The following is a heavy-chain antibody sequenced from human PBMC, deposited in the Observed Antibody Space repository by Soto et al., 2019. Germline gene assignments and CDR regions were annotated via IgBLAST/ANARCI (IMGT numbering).Heavy chain of an antibody. CDR1: GGSISSSSYY. V-gene: IGHV4-39*01. D-gene: IGHD3-3*01. CDR3: ARLPYDFWSGYSHWPGWFDP. J-gene: IGHJ5*02. Sequence: SETLSLTCTVSGGSISSSSYYWGWIRQPPGKGLEWIGSIYYSGSTYYNPSLKSRVTISVDTSKNQFSLKLNSVTAADTAVYYCARLPYDFWSGYSHWPGWFDPWGQGTLVTVSS. CDR2: IYYSGST.